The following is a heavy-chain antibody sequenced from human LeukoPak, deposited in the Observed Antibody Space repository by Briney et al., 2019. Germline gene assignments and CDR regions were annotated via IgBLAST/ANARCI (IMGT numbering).Heavy chain of an antibody. CDR1: GFTFSTYA. V-gene: IGHV3-30-3*01. J-gene: IGHJ4*02. CDR3: VRDTIDSSGYYYVY. CDR2: TSHDGSSK. D-gene: IGHD3-22*01. Sequence: GGSLRLSCAASGFTFSTYAFHWVRQAPGKGLEWVSVTSHDGSSKHYADSVKGRFTISRDNSKNTLYLEMNSLRPEDTAVYYCVRDTIDSSGYYYVYWGQGTLVTVSS.